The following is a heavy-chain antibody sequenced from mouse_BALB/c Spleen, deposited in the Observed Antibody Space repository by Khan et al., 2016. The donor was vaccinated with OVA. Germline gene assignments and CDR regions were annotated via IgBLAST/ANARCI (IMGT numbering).Heavy chain of an antibody. CDR3: TRHGYVAWFTY. CDR1: GYSFTTYY. V-gene: IGHV1S135*01. Sequence: EVQLQQSGPELMKPGASVKISCKASGYSFTTYYIHWMMQSHGKSLEWIGYINPFSGGITYNQKFKGKATLTVDKSSSTAYIHLSNLTAEDSAVNYCTRHGYVAWFTYWGQGTLVTVSS. D-gene: IGHD2-2*01. CDR2: INPFSGGI. J-gene: IGHJ3*01.